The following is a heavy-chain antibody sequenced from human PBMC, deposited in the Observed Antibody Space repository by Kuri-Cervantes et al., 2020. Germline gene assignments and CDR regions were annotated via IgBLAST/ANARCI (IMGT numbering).Heavy chain of an antibody. CDR3: ARDSDLDAFDI. Sequence: GGSLRLSCAASGFSFSSYAMHWVRQAPGKGLEWVAAISYDGSNKYYADSVKGRFSISRDNSKNTLYLQMNSLRAEDTAVYYCARDSDLDAFDIWGQGTMVTVSS. J-gene: IGHJ3*02. D-gene: IGHD3-10*01. CDR1: GFSFSSYA. V-gene: IGHV3-30*01. CDR2: ISYDGSNK.